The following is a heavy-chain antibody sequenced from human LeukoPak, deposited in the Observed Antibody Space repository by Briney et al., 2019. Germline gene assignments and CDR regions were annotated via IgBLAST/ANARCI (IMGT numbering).Heavy chain of an antibody. Sequence: GSLRLSCTASGFTFSNYWMSWVRQAPGKGLEWVATIKEDGEIYYADSVKGRFTISRDNSKNTLYLQMNSLRADDTAVYYCAKGPLTKVAGTTWDFWGQGTLVTVSS. J-gene: IGHJ4*02. CDR1: GFTFSNYW. CDR3: AKGPLTKVAGTTWDF. V-gene: IGHV3-7*03. D-gene: IGHD6-19*01. CDR2: IKEDGEI.